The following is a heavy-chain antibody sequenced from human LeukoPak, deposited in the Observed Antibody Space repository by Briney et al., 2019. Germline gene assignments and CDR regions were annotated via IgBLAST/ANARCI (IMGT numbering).Heavy chain of an antibody. CDR3: ARARRGYVRLDY. CDR2: INHSGST. D-gene: IGHD5-12*01. V-gene: IGHV4-34*01. CDR1: GFTFSGYE. Sequence: GSLRLSCAASGFTFSGYEMNWVRQAPGKGLEWIGEINHSGSTNYNPSLMRRVTMSVDTSMNQFSLNLTAVTAADTAVYYCARARRGYVRLDYWGQGTLVTVSS. J-gene: IGHJ4*02.